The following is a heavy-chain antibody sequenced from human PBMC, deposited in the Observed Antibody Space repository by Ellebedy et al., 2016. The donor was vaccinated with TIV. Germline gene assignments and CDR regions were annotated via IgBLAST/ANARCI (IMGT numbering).Heavy chain of an antibody. CDR1: GYFIINGYY. CDR3: VRYDYRGVGATAVDY. Sequence: SETLSLTCTVSGYFIINGYYWGWIRQHPGKGLEWNGNIFQTATTYYNPSLRSRVSISVDPSRNQFSLKLTSETAADPAIYYCVRYDYRGVGATAVDYWGQGTLVTVSS. V-gene: IGHV4-38-2*02. D-gene: IGHD1-26*01. J-gene: IGHJ4*02. CDR2: IFQTATT.